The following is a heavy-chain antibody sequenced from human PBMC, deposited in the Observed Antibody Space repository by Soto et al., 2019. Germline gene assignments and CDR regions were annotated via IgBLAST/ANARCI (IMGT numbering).Heavy chain of an antibody. J-gene: IGHJ6*02. V-gene: IGHV3-30-3*01. CDR2: ISYDGSNK. CDR3: AREPEGYYGSEGMDV. CDR1: GFTFSSYA. Sequence: PGGSLRLSCAASGFTFSSYAMHWVRQAPGKGLEWVAVISYDGSNKYYTDSVKGRFTISRDNSKNTLYLQMNSLRAEDTAVYYCAREPEGYYGSEGMDVWGQGTTVTVSS. D-gene: IGHD3-10*01.